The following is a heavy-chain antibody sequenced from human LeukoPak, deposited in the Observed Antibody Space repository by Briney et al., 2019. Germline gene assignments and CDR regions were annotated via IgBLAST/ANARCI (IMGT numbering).Heavy chain of an antibody. V-gene: IGHV3-7*01. Sequence: GGSLTLSCAASGFTFSRYWMTWVRQSPGKGLEWVANINQDGSEKYYGDSVTGRFTISRDNAENSLFLQMNSPRADDTGVYYCARAREAPANVFPDHWGQGVVVTVSS. CDR3: ARAREAPANVFPDH. J-gene: IGHJ4*02. CDR1: GFTFSRYW. D-gene: IGHD2-15*01. CDR2: INQDGSEK.